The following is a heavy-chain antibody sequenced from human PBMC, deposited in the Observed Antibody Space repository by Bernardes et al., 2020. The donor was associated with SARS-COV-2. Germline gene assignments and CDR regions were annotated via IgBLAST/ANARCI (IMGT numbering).Heavy chain of an antibody. V-gene: IGHV3-73*01. CDR2: IRSKANSYAT. Sequence: GRSLRLSCAASGFTFSGSAMHWVRQASGKGLEWVGRIRSKANSYATAYAASVKGRFTISRDNSKSTSYLQMNSLRVEDTAVYYCARDPEGGSDYWGQGTLVTVSS. CDR1: GFTFSGSA. J-gene: IGHJ4*02. CDR3: ARDPEGGSDY. D-gene: IGHD3-16*01.